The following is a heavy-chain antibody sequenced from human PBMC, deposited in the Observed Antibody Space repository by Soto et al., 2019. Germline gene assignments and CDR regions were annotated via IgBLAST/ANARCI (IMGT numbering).Heavy chain of an antibody. V-gene: IGHV4-31*03. Sequence: SETLSLTCTVSGVSISSGGYYWSLIRQHPGKGLEWIGYIYYSGSTYYNPSLKSRVTISVDTSKNQFSLKLSSVTAADTAVYYCARGLSTYYYCSGSFYGMSVCGKGTTVLVSS. CDR3: ARGLSTYYYCSGSFYGMSV. D-gene: IGHD3-10*01. J-gene: IGHJ6*04. CDR2: IYYSGST. CDR1: GVSISSGGYY.